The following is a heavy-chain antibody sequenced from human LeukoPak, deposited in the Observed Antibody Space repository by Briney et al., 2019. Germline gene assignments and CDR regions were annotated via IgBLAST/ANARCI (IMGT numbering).Heavy chain of an antibody. CDR1: GFTFSNYA. CDR3: AKGPLTRFDY. Sequence: GGSLRLSCAASGFTFSNYAMNWVRQAPGKGLEWVSAINGNGDSTYYADSVKGRFTISRDNSKNTLYLQVNSLRAEDTAVYYCAKGPLTRFDYWGQGTLVTVS. CDR2: INGNGDST. J-gene: IGHJ4*02. V-gene: IGHV3-23*01.